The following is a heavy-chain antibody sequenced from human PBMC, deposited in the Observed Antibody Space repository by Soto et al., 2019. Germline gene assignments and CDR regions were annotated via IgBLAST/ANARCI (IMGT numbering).Heavy chain of an antibody. V-gene: IGHV3-11*06. CDR1: GFTFIDYY. D-gene: IGHD2-2*01. CDR2: ISSSSSYT. Sequence: KRGGSLRLSCAASGFTFIDYYIIFIRHSACKWLEWVSYISSSSSYTNYADSVKGRFTISRDNAKNSLYLQMNSLRAEDTAVYYCARDGGGGKKSKDCSSTSCYLNWFDPWGQGTLVTVSS. J-gene: IGHJ5*02. CDR3: ARDGGGGKKSKDCSSTSCYLNWFDP.